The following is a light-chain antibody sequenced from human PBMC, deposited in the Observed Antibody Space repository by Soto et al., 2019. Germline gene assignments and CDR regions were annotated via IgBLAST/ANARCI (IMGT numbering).Light chain of an antibody. CDR3: SSYTTSDTYV. CDR1: SSDVGGYIY. CDR2: DAS. Sequence: QSALTQPASVSGSPGQSITISCTGTSSDVGGYIYVSWYQHHPGKAPKLMVYDASNRPSGVSNRFSGSKSGNTASLTISGLQAEDEADYYCSSYTTSDTYVFGTGTKVTVL. V-gene: IGLV2-14*03. J-gene: IGLJ1*01.